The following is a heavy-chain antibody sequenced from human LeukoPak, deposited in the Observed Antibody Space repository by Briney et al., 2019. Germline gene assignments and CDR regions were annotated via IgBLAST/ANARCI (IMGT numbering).Heavy chain of an antibody. Sequence: ASVKVSCKVSGYTLTELSMHWVRQAPGKGLEWMGGFDPEDGETIYAQKFQGRVTMTEDTSTDTAYRELSSLRSEDTAVYYCAVYPLRLGELSMSLSDAFDIWGQGTMVTVPS. CDR3: AVYPLRLGELSMSLSDAFDI. D-gene: IGHD3-16*02. CDR1: GYTLTELS. V-gene: IGHV1-24*01. CDR2: FDPEDGET. J-gene: IGHJ3*02.